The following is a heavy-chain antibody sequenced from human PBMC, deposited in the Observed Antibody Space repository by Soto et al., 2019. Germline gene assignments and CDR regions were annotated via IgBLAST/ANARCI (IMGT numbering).Heavy chain of an antibody. V-gene: IGHV4-59*01. Sequence: SETLSLTCTVSGGPIRGDYWSWVRQTPGKGLEWIGYVYDSGRTSYNPSLQSRVTLSEDTSNNRLSLTLRSVTAADTAVYYCARDRSRNLDVWGKGTTVTVSS. J-gene: IGHJ6*04. CDR1: GGPIRGDY. CDR3: ARDRSRNLDV. CDR2: VYDSGRT.